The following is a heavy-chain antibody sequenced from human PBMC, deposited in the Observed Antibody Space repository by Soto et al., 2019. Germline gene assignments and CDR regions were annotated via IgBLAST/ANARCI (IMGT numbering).Heavy chain of an antibody. CDR2: IKQDGSEN. Sequence: GGSLRLSCAASGFTFSNYWMTWVRQAPGKGLEWVANIKQDGSENFYVDSVKGRFTISRDNAKNSLYLQMNSLRAEDTAVYYCARDSGPSGYDAFDIWGQGTMVTVSS. D-gene: IGHD2-8*02. V-gene: IGHV3-7*04. CDR3: ARDSGPSGYDAFDI. J-gene: IGHJ3*02. CDR1: GFTFSNYW.